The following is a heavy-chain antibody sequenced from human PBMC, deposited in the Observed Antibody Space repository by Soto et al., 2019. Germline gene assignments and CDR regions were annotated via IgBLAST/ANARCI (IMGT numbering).Heavy chain of an antibody. J-gene: IGHJ4*02. Sequence: QVPLVQSGAEVKKPGASVKVSCKTSGYTFSSYDINWVRQATGQGLEWMGWMNPDNGDTGYAQKFQGRVTMTMNNSISTACMELSSLTSEDTAMYFCARVGCSGGSCYADYWGQGTLVTVSS. CDR3: ARVGCSGGSCYADY. CDR1: GYTFSSYD. CDR2: MNPDNGDT. D-gene: IGHD2-15*01. V-gene: IGHV1-8*01.